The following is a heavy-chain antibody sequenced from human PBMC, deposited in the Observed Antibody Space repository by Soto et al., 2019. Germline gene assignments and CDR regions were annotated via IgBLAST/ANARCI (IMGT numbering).Heavy chain of an antibody. D-gene: IGHD2-15*01. CDR3: ARDYGGSSGWFDP. V-gene: IGHV1-8*01. CDR1: GYTFTSYD. Sequence: QVQLVQSGAEVKKPGASVKVSCNASGYTFTSYDINWVRQAPGQGLEWLGWMNPNSRNTGYAQRFQCRVTMTRSPSISTAYMELRSLTYEDTAVYYGARDYGGSSGWFDPWGMGTLVTVTS. CDR2: MNPNSRNT. J-gene: IGHJ5*02.